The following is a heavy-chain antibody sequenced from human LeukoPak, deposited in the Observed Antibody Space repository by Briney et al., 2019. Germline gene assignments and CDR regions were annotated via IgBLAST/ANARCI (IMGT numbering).Heavy chain of an antibody. J-gene: IGHJ4*02. D-gene: IGHD6-13*01. V-gene: IGHV4-61*05. CDR1: SGSISSSHYY. CDR2: IYTSGST. CDR3: ARVGYSIY. Sequence: SETLSLTCTVSSGSISSSHYYWDWIRQPPGKGLEWIGRIYTSGSTNYNPSLKSRVTISVDMSKNQFSLKLSSVTAADTAVYYCARVGYSIYWSQGTLVTVSS.